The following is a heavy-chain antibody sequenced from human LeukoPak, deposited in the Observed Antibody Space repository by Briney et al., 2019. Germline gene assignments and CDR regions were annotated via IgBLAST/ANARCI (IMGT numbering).Heavy chain of an antibody. J-gene: IGHJ4*02. CDR2: ISAYNGNT. Sequence: ASVKVSCKASGYTFTSYGISWVRQAPGQGLEWMGWISAYNGNTSYAQKFQGRVTMTRDMSTSTVYMELSSLRSEDTAVYYCARDGGSSQWGLDYWGQGTLVTVSS. V-gene: IGHV1-18*01. CDR3: ARDGGSSQWGLDY. CDR1: GYTFTSYG. D-gene: IGHD1-26*01.